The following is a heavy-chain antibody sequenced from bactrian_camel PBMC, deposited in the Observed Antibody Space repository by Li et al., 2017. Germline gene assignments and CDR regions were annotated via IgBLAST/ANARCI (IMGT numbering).Heavy chain of an antibody. V-gene: IGHV3S53*01. CDR3: AAGRAEGRWCPVEATTSELFAY. Sequence: VQLVESGGGSGQAGGSLRLSCAASGLSASTTCMGWFRQAPGKAREGVATIASDGRTTYADSVKGRFTIFQDNAKTLILQMNSLKPEDTAMHYCAAGRAEGRWCPVEATTSELFAYRGQGTQVTVS. CDR2: IASDGRT. CDR1: GLSASTTC. J-gene: IGHJ4*01. D-gene: IGHD1*01.